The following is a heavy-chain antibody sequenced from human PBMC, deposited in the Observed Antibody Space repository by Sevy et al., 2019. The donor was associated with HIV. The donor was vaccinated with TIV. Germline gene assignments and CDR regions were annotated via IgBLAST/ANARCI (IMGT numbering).Heavy chain of an antibody. J-gene: IGHJ6*03. CDR1: GYTFTGYY. CDR3: ARDAIAAAGTEGYYYYYMDV. CDR2: INPNSGGT. D-gene: IGHD6-13*01. V-gene: IGHV1-2*02. Sequence: ASVKVSCKASGYTFTGYYMHWVRQAPGQGLEWMGWINPNSGGTNYAQKSQGRVTMTRDTSMSTAYMELSRLRSDDTAVYYCARDAIAAAGTEGYYYYYMDVWGKGTTVTVSS.